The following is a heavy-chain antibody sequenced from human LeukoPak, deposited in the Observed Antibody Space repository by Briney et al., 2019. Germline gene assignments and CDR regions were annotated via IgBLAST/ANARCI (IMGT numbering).Heavy chain of an antibody. V-gene: IGHV1-18*01. J-gene: IGHJ4*02. Sequence: GSVKVSCKASGYTFTSYGISWVRQAPGQGLEWMGWISAYNGNTNYAQKLQGRVTMTTDTSTSTAYMELRSLRSDDTAVYCCARVFISPSGSDYWGQGTLVTVSS. D-gene: IGHD3-10*01. CDR3: ARVFISPSGSDY. CDR2: ISAYNGNT. CDR1: GYTFTSYG.